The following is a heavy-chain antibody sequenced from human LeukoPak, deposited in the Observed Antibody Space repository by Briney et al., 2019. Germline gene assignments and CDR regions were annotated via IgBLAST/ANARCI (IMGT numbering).Heavy chain of an antibody. CDR1: VDSISSYY. D-gene: IGHD2-15*01. Sequence: SETLSLTCTVSVDSISSYYWSWLRRPPGKGLEWIGYIYYSGSTNYNPSLKSRVTISVDTSKNQFSLKLSSVTAADTAVYYCARGGHCSGGSCYYFDYWGQGTLVTVSS. J-gene: IGHJ4*02. CDR3: ARGGHCSGGSCYYFDY. V-gene: IGHV4-59*01. CDR2: IYYSGST.